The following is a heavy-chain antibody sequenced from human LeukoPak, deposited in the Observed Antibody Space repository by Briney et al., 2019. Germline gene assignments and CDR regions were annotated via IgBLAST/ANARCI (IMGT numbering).Heavy chain of an antibody. J-gene: IGHJ4*02. D-gene: IGHD3-3*01. V-gene: IGHV3-23*01. Sequence: SGGSLTLSCAASGFAFDDYIMNWVRQPPGKGLEWVSSITDNGDATYYADSMRGRFTISRDNSKDTLYLQMTSLKAEDTAVYYCAKRGSDFRALEYWGQGTLVTVSS. CDR2: ITDNGDAT. CDR1: GFAFDDYI. CDR3: AKRGSDFRALEY.